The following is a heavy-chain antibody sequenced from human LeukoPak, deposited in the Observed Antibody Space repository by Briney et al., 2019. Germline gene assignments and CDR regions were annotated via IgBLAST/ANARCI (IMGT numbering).Heavy chain of an antibody. Sequence: SVKVSCKASGGTFSSYAISWVRQAPGQGLEWMGRIIPILGIANYAQRFQGRVTITADKSTSTAYMELSSLRSEDTAVYYCATKAGYCSSTSCYGYYYYGMDVWGQGTTVTVSS. CDR2: IIPILGIA. CDR3: ATKAGYCSSTSCYGYYYYGMDV. D-gene: IGHD2-2*01. J-gene: IGHJ6*02. V-gene: IGHV1-69*04. CDR1: GGTFSSYA.